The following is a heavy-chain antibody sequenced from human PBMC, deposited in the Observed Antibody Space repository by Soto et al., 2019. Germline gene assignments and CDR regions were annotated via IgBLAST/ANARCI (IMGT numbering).Heavy chain of an antibody. J-gene: IGHJ3*02. CDR2: INSDGSST. CDR3: ARMQLIGSSAATIGSRYDAFDI. CDR1: GFTFSSYW. V-gene: IGHV3-74*01. Sequence: EVQLVESGGGLVQPGGSLRLSCAASGFTFSSYWMHWVRQAPGKGLVWVSRINSDGSSTSYADSVKGRFTISRDNAKNTLYLQMNSLRAEDTAVYYCARMQLIGSSAATIGSRYDAFDIWGQGTMVTISS. D-gene: IGHD5-12*01.